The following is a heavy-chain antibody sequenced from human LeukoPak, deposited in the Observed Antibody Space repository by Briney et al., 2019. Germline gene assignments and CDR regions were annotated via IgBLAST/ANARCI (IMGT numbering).Heavy chain of an antibody. V-gene: IGHV4-61*08. Sequence: SETLSLTCTVSGGSINSGVYYWSWIRQPPGKGLEWIGYIYDSGSTNYNPSLKSRITISVDTSKNQFSLKLSSVTAADTAVYYCACLTTADAFDIWGQGTMVTVSS. CDR3: ACLTTADAFDI. J-gene: IGHJ3*02. D-gene: IGHD3-22*01. CDR2: IYDSGST. CDR1: GGSINSGVYY.